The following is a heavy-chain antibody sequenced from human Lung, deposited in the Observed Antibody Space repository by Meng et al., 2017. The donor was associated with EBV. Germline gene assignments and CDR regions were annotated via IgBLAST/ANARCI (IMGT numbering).Heavy chain of an antibody. CDR3: ARGATSVFDL. CDR2: TYYRSKWYN. Sequence: QVRPQQSGPGLVKPSQTLSLTCVISGDSVYSSSAAWTWISQSPSRGLEWLGRTYYRSKWYNDYAVFVKSRITINPDTSKNQFSLQLNSVTPEDTAVYYCARGATSVFDLWGRGTLVTVSS. CDR1: GDSVYSSSAA. V-gene: IGHV6-1*01. J-gene: IGHJ2*01.